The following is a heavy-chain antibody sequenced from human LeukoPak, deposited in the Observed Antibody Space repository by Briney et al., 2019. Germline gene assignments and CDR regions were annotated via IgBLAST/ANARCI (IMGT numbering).Heavy chain of an antibody. CDR1: GFTVSSNY. Sequence: PGGSLRLSCAASGFTVSSNYMSWVRQAPGKGLEWVSIIYSGGNTYYADSVKGRFTISRDSSKNTLYLQMNSLRAEDTAVYYCARLKLRAAFDIWGQGTMVTVSS. CDR3: ARLKLRAAFDI. CDR2: IYSGGNT. J-gene: IGHJ3*02. V-gene: IGHV3-53*01.